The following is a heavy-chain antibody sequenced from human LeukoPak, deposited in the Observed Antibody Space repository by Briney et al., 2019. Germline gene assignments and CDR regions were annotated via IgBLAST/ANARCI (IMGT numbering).Heavy chain of an antibody. Sequence: SVKVSCKASGGTFSSYAISWVRQAPGQGLEWMGRIIPILGIANYAQKFQGRVTITADKSTSTAYMELSSLRSEDTAVYYCARGGGSPYYYDSPIWGQGTMVTVSS. D-gene: IGHD3-22*01. CDR2: IIPILGIA. J-gene: IGHJ3*02. CDR1: GGTFSSYA. V-gene: IGHV1-69*04. CDR3: ARGGGSPYYYDSPI.